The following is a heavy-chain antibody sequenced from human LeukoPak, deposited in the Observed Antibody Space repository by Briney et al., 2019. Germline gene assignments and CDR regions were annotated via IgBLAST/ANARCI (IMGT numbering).Heavy chain of an antibody. CDR2: IYYSGTT. J-gene: IGHJ4*02. V-gene: IGHV4-31*03. CDR3: AREDYYDSSGYLDY. D-gene: IGHD3-22*01. Sequence: SQTLSLTCTVSGGSISSSGYYWSWLRQHPGKGLEWIGYIYYSGTTYYNPSLNSRVTISVDTSKNQFSLKLFSVTAADTAVYYCAREDYYDSSGYLDYWGQGTLVTVSS. CDR1: GGSISSSGYY.